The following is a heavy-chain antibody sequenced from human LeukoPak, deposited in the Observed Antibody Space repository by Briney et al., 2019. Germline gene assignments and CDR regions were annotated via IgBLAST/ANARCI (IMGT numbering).Heavy chain of an antibody. Sequence: SETLSLTCTVSGSSISITRYYWGWIRQPPGKGLEWIASMYSSGTTYYNPSLKSRVTISVDTSKNQFSLKLSSVTAADTAVYYCARGPPDCSSTSCYAFDAFDIWGQGTMVTVSS. CDR1: GSSISITRYY. V-gene: IGHV4-39*07. J-gene: IGHJ3*02. D-gene: IGHD2-2*01. CDR3: ARGPPDCSSTSCYAFDAFDI. CDR2: MYSSGTT.